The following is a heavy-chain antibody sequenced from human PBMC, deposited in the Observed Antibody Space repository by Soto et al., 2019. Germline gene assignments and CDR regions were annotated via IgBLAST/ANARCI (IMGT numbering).Heavy chain of an antibody. D-gene: IGHD1-20*01. J-gene: IGHJ6*02. CDR2: IERDDDDK. Sequence: SRPTLGNPTEPLTLTCTFSVFSITIPGSSVSLICQPPARALVSFALIERDDDDKYYSTPLKTRLPISKDTSKNQVVLTMANMDPADTATYYCARSIRGPRKFNGMDVWGQGTKVTVSS. CDR3: ARSIRGPRKFNGMDV. CDR1: VFSITIPGSS. V-gene: IGHV2-70*13.